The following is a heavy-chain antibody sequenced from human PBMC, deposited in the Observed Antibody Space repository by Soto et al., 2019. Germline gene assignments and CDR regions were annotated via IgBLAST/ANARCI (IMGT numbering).Heavy chain of an antibody. CDR1: GFTFSSYG. CDR3: ARGRWDTMVRGVIQHYYGMDV. J-gene: IGHJ6*02. CDR2: IWYDGSNK. D-gene: IGHD3-10*01. V-gene: IGHV3-33*01. Sequence: GGSLRLSCAASGFTFSSYGMHWVRQAPGKGLEWVAVIWYDGSNKYYADSVKGRFTISRDNSKNTLYLQMNSLRAEDTAVYYCARGRWDTMVRGVIQHYYGMDVWGQGTTVTVSS.